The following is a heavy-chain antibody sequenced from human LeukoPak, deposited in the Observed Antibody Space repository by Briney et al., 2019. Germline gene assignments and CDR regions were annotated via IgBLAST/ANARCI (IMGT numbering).Heavy chain of an antibody. CDR1: GGSISSSSYY. D-gene: IGHD6-19*01. J-gene: IGHJ4*02. CDR2: FYYSGTP. Sequence: PSETLSLTCTVSGGSISSSSYYWGWIRQPPGKGVEGIGNFYYSGTPYYNPSLESRVTMSVDTSKNQFSLKLTSVTAADTAVYYCARDSSGWYGYFDYWGQGTLVTVSS. CDR3: ARDSSGWYGYFDY. V-gene: IGHV4-39*02.